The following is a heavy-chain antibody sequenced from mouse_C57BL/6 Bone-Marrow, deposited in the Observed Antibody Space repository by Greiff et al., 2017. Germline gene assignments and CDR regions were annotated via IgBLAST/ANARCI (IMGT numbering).Heavy chain of an antibody. V-gene: IGHV1-74*01. CDR2: IHPSDSDT. CDR3: ARVTTVVGRGYYFDY. CDR1: GYTFTSYW. J-gene: IGHJ2*01. Sequence: VQLQQPGAELVKPGASVKVSCKASGYTFTSYWMHWVKQRPGQGLEWIGRIHPSDSDTNYNQKFKGKATLTVDKSSSTAYMQLSSLTSEDSAVYYCARVTTVVGRGYYFDYWGQGTTLTVSS. D-gene: IGHD1-1*01.